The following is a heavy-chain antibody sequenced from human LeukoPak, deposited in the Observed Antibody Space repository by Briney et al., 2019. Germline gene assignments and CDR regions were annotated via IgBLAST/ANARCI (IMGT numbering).Heavy chain of an antibody. CDR1: GYTFTSYG. V-gene: IGHV1-18*01. CDR3: ARDAEPYCSSTSYPWGY. J-gene: IGHJ4*02. CDR2: ISAYNGNT. Sequence: ASVKVSCKASGYTFTSYGISWVRQAPGQGLEWMGWISAYNGNTNYAQKLQGRVTMTTDTSTSTAYMELRSLRSDDTAVYYCARDAEPYCSSTSYPWGYWGQGTLVTVSS. D-gene: IGHD2-2*01.